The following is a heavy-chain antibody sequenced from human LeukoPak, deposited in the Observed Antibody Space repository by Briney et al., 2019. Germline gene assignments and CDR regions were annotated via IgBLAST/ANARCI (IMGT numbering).Heavy chain of an antibody. CDR3: AGGGIMGGTYDY. CDR2: INHIGST. J-gene: IGHJ4*02. D-gene: IGHD1-26*01. CDR1: GGSFSGYY. Sequence: PSETLSLTCSVYGGSFSGYYWSWIRQPPGKGQEWIGEINHIGSTNYNPSLKSRVTISVDPSRNRCSLKLSTVPAADTAVYCCAGGGIMGGTYDYWGQGTLVTVS. V-gene: IGHV4-34*01.